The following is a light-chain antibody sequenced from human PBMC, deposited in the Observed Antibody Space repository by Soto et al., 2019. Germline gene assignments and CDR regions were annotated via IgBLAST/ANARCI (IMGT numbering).Light chain of an antibody. CDR2: EVN. Sequence: QSALTQPASVSGSPGQSITISCTGTNSDIGAYKYVSWYQHHQGKAPKLVIYEVNNRPSGTSNRFSGSKSGNTASLTISGLQTEDEADYYCNSFAGRNTWVFGGGTKLTVL. CDR3: NSFAGRNTWV. CDR1: NSDIGAYKY. J-gene: IGLJ3*02. V-gene: IGLV2-14*01.